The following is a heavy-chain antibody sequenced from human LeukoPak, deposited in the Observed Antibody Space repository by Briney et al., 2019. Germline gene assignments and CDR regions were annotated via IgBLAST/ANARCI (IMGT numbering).Heavy chain of an antibody. V-gene: IGHV3-48*02. CDR1: GFTFSSYS. CDR3: ARDRITMVRGVIGWFDP. CDR2: ISSSSSTI. D-gene: IGHD3-10*01. J-gene: IGHJ5*02. Sequence: PGGSLRLSCAASGFTFSSYSMNWVRQAPGKGLEWVSYISSSSSTIYYADSVKGRFTNSRDNAKNSLYLQMNSLRDEDTAVYYCARDRITMVRGVIGWFDPWGQGTLVTVSS.